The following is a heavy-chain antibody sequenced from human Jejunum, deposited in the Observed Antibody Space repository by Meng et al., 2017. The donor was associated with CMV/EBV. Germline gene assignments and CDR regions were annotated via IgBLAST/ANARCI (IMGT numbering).Heavy chain of an antibody. CDR3: SRDRWSEGSADV. CDR1: DFSFSRYS. CDR2: ISCTSTYV. J-gene: IGHJ3*01. D-gene: IGHD6-13*01. V-gene: IGHV3-21*04. Sequence: AAPDFSFSRYSTDWVRRAPGKGLEWVSNISCTSTYVYYADLLKGRFTVSRGDAKNSLFLLMTSLTGDDTAVYYCSRDRWSEGSADVWGQGTVVTVSS.